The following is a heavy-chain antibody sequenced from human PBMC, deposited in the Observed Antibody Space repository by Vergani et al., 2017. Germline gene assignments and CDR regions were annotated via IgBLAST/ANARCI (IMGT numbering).Heavy chain of an antibody. CDR3: AKHFRGWGIDY. D-gene: IGHD3-16*01. Sequence: QVQLVESGGGVVQRGGSLRLSCATSGFTLSNYDMQWIRQGPGKGLEFVAFIQFDGSNQYYADSVKGRFTISRDFYKKTLYLQMNSLRTDDTATYYCAKHFRGWGIDYWGQGTQVIVSS. V-gene: IGHV3-30*02. J-gene: IGHJ4*02. CDR1: GFTLSNYD. CDR2: IQFDGSNQ.